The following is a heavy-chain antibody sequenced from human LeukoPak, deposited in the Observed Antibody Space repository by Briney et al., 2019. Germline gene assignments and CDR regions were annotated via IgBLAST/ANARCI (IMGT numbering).Heavy chain of an antibody. Sequence: GASVKVSCKASGYTFTSYYMHWVRQAPGQGLEWMGIINPSGGSTSYAQKFQGRVTMTRDTSTSTVYMELTSLKFEDTAVYYCARERNTAYDFDWFDPWGQGTLVTVSS. CDR3: ARERNTAYDFDWFDP. D-gene: IGHD5-12*01. J-gene: IGHJ5*02. CDR1: GYTFTSYY. CDR2: INPSGGST. V-gene: IGHV1-46*01.